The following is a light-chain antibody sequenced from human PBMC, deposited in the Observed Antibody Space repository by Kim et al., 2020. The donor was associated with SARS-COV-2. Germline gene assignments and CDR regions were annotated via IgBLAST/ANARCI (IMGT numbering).Light chain of an antibody. CDR2: PAS. CDR3: QECYRAPLT. V-gene: IGKV1-27*01. Sequence: ASIGDRVSITCRASQGFSNYLALYQQKPGKAPKLLIFPASALLSGVPSRFRGSGCGTDVSLTITSLQPEDVATYYCQECYRAPLTFGGGTKVDIK. CDR1: QGFSNY. J-gene: IGKJ4*01.